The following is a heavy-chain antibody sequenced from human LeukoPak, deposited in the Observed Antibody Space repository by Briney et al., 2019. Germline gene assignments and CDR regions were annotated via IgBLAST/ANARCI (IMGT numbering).Heavy chain of an antibody. CDR3: AVNDYGLNWFDP. CDR2: IYYSGST. Sequence: SETLSLTCTVSGGSISSGGYYWSWLRQHPGKGLEWIGYIYYSGSTYYNPSLKSRVTISVDTSKNQFSLKLSSVTAADTAVYYCAVNDYGLNWFDPWGQGTLVTVSS. J-gene: IGHJ5*02. V-gene: IGHV4-31*03. CDR1: GGSISSGGYY. D-gene: IGHD4-17*01.